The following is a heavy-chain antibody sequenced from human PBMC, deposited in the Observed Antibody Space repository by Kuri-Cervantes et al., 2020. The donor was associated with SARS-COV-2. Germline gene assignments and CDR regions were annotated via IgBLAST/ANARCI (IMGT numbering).Heavy chain of an antibody. CDR3: SKIPILSAAGDDAFDI. Sequence: GGSLSLSCAASGFTFDDYGMSWVRQAPGKGLEWVAFIRYDGSNKYYADSVKGRFTISRDNSKNTLYLQMNSLRAEDTAVYYCSKIPILSAAGDDAFDIWGQGTMVTVSS. CDR2: IRYDGSNK. CDR1: GFTFDDYG. D-gene: IGHD6-13*01. J-gene: IGHJ3*02. V-gene: IGHV3-30*02.